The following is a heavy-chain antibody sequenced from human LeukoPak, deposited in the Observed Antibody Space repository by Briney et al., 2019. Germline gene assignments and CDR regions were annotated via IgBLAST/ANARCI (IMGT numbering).Heavy chain of an antibody. Sequence: GGSLRLSCAASGFTFSTFAMIWVRQPPRKGLEWVSSIFPSGGEIHYADSVRGRFTISRDNSKNTLYLQMDSLRAEDTAVYYCATPPTVTRNYWGQGTLVTVSS. D-gene: IGHD4-17*01. V-gene: IGHV3-23*01. J-gene: IGHJ4*02. CDR3: ATPPTVTRNY. CDR1: GFTFSTFA. CDR2: IFPSGGEI.